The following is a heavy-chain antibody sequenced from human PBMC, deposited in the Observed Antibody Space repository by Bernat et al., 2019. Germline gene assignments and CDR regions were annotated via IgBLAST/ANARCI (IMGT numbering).Heavy chain of an antibody. CDR3: ARGTVAGSPPPFDY. Sequence: QVQLVESGGGLVKPGGSLRLSCAASGFTISDYYMSWIRQAPGKGLEWVSYISSSSSYTNYADSVMGRFTISRDNAKNSLYLQMNSLRAEDTAVYYCARGTVAGSPPPFDYWGQGTLVTVSS. J-gene: IGHJ4*02. CDR2: ISSSSSYT. V-gene: IGHV3-11*06. D-gene: IGHD2-15*01. CDR1: GFTISDYY.